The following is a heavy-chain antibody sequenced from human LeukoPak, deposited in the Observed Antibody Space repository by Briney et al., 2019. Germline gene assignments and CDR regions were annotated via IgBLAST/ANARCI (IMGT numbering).Heavy chain of an antibody. V-gene: IGHV1-8*01. Sequence: ASVKVSCKASGYTFTSYDIIWVRQASGQGLEWMGWMNPNSGHTGYAQKFQGRVTMTRTTSISTAYMEVTSLTSEDSAVYYCARSIVGVRKRNDYWGQGTLVTVSS. D-gene: IGHD1-26*01. CDR3: ARSIVGVRKRNDY. J-gene: IGHJ4*02. CDR2: MNPNSGHT. CDR1: GYTFTSYD.